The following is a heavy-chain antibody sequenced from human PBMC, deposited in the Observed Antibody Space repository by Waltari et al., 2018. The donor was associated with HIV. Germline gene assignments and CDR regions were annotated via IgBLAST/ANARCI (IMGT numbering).Heavy chain of an antibody. Sequence: QVQLQESGPGLVTPSETLSLTCAVSGYSISSGYSWGWIRQPPGTGLEWIGRIYHSGSTYYNPALKSRVTISVDTSKNQFSLKLSSVTAADTAVYYCASGPGSQIDYWGQGTLVTVSS. CDR1: GYSISSGYS. CDR3: ASGPGSQIDY. CDR2: IYHSGST. V-gene: IGHV4-38-2*01. J-gene: IGHJ4*02.